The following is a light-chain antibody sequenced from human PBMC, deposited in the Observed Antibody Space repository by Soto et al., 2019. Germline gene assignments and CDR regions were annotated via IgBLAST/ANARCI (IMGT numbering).Light chain of an antibody. V-gene: IGKV1-5*01. J-gene: IGKJ1*01. CDR1: QSISSW. CDR2: DAS. CDR3: QQAWT. Sequence: DIQMTQSPSTLSASVGDRVTIPCRASQSISSWLAWYQQKPGKAPTLLIYDASSLESGVPSRFSGSGSGTEFTLTIRSLQPDDFATYYCQQAWTFGQGTKVDI.